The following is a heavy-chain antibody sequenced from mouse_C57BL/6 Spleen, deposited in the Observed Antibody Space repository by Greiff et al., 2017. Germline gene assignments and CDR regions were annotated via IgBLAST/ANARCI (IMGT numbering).Heavy chain of an antibody. CDR2: IYPGSGST. CDR3: ARGVFTTRWYFDI. V-gene: IGHV1-55*01. CDR1: GYTFTSYW. J-gene: IGHJ1*03. Sequence: VQFQQPGAEFVKPGASVKMSCKASGYTFTSYWITWVKQRPGQGLEWIGDIYPGSGSTNYTEKLKSKATLSVYKSSSTAYMQLSSLTSEDSALYYCARGVFTTRWYFDIGGTGTTVTVSS.